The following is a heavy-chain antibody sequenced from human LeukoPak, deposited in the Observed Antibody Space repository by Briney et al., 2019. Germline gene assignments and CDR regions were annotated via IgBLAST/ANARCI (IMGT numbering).Heavy chain of an antibody. CDR1: GFTFSSYA. D-gene: IGHD6-19*01. V-gene: IGHV3-64*01. Sequence: GGSLRLSCAASGFTFSSYAMHWVRKAPGKGLEYVSAISSNGGSTYYANSVKGRFTISRDNSKNTLYLQMGSLRAEDMAVYYCVRDFEYSSGWYGLDYWGQGTLVTVSS. J-gene: IGHJ4*02. CDR3: VRDFEYSSGWYGLDY. CDR2: ISSNGGST.